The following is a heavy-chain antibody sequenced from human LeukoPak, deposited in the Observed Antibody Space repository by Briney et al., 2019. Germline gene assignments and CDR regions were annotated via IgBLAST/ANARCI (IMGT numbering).Heavy chain of an antibody. CDR3: ARDSSPHCGDDCYFDAFDL. CDR1: GFTFSSYS. D-gene: IGHD2-21*02. V-gene: IGHV3-7*03. CDR2: INRDGSKN. Sequence: GGSLRLSCAASGFTFSSYSMNWVRQAPGKGLEWVANINRDGSKNHFVDSVKGRFTISRDNAKNFLYLQMNSLRAEDTAVYFCARDSSPHCGDDCYFDAFDLWGQGTMVTVSS. J-gene: IGHJ3*01.